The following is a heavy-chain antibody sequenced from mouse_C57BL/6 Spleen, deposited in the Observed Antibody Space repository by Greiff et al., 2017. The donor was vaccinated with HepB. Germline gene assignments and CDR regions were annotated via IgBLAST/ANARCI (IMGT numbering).Heavy chain of an antibody. J-gene: IGHJ2*01. D-gene: IGHD2-3*01. CDR1: GYTFTSYW. V-gene: IGHV1-7*01. CDR3: ARWGYDYLDY. Sequence: QVQLQQSGAELAKPGASVKLSCKASGYTFTSYWMHWVKQRPGQGLEWIGYINPSSGYTKYNQKFKDKATLPADKSSSTAYMQLSSLTYEDSAVYYCARWGYDYLDYWGQGTTLTVSS. CDR2: INPSSGYT.